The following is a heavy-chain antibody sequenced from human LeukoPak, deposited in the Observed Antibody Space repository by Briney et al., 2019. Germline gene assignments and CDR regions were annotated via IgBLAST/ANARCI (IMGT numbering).Heavy chain of an antibody. CDR2: IIPIFGTA. J-gene: IGHJ4*02. V-gene: IGHV1-69*05. CDR1: GGTFSSYA. CDR3: ARGPLHDFWSGYLDC. Sequence: ASVKVSCKASGGTFSSYAISWVRQAPGQGLEWMGRIIPIFGTANYAQKFQGRVTITTDESTSTAYMELSSLRSEDTAVYYCARGPLHDFWSGYLDCWGQGTLVTVSS. D-gene: IGHD3-3*01.